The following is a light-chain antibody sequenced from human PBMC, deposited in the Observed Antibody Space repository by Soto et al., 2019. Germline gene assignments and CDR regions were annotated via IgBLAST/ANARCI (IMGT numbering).Light chain of an antibody. Sequence: QSVLTQPASVSGSPGQSITISCTGTSSDVGGYNYVSWYQQHPDKAPKLMIYEVNNRPSGVSKRFSGSKSGNTASLTISGLQAEDEADYYCSSYTSSSTLVFGTGTKLTVL. CDR3: SSYTSSSTLV. CDR2: EVN. CDR1: SSDVGGYNY. J-gene: IGLJ1*01. V-gene: IGLV2-14*01.